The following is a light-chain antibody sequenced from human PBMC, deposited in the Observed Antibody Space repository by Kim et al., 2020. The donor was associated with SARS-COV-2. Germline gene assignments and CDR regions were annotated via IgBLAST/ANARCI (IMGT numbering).Light chain of an antibody. CDR1: QSINTY. Sequence: DIQMTQSPSSLSASVGDRVTITCRASQSINTYLAWYQQKPGKVPKLLIYGASALHSGVPSRFSGSGSGTDFTLAISSLQPEDVATYYYQKYNSAPWTFGQGTKVDIK. CDR3: QKYNSAPWT. CDR2: GAS. V-gene: IGKV1-27*01. J-gene: IGKJ1*01.